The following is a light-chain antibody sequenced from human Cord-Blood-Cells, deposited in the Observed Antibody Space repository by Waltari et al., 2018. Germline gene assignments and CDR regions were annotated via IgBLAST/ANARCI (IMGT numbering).Light chain of an antibody. CDR2: RNN. Sequence: QSVLTQPPSASGTPGQRVTISCSGSSSNIGSNTVNWYQQLPGTAPKLLIERNNQRPSGVPDRFSGSKSGTSASLAISGLQSEDEADYYCAAWDDSLNGVVFGGGTKLTVL. CDR1: SSNIGSNT. V-gene: IGLV1-44*01. CDR3: AAWDDSLNGVV. J-gene: IGLJ2*01.